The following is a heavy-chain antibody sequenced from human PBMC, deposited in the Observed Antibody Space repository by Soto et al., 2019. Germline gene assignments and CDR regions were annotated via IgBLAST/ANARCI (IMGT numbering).Heavy chain of an antibody. CDR1: GFTFRSYA. V-gene: IGHV3-23*01. J-gene: IGHJ4*02. Sequence: EVQLLESGGGLVQPGGSLRLSCAASGFTFRSYAMTWVRQAPGKGLEWVSVVTYNGDNTYYAKSVKGRFTISRDNSREKVDLQMNSLTAEDTAVYYCARYIRGPTVFYFDFWGPGVLVTVSS. D-gene: IGHD3-3*02. CDR3: ARYIRGPTVFYFDF. CDR2: VTYNGDNT.